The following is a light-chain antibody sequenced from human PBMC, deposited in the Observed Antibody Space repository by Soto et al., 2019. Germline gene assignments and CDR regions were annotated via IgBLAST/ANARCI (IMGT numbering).Light chain of an antibody. CDR3: SSYTSSNTWV. V-gene: IGLV2-14*01. Sequence: QSVLTQPASVSGSPGQSITISCTGTSSDVGGYIYVSWYQQHPGKAPKLMIYDVSNRPSGVSNRFSGSKSGNTASLTISGLQAEDEADYYCSSYTSSNTWVFGGGTKLTVL. CDR1: SSDVGGYIY. J-gene: IGLJ3*02. CDR2: DVS.